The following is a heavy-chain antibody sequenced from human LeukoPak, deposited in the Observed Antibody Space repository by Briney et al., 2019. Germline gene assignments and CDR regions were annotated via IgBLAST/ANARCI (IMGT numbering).Heavy chain of an antibody. Sequence: GGSLRLSCAASGFTFSSYWMSWVRQAPGKGLEWVANIKQDGSEKYYVDSVKGRFTISRDNAKNSLYLQVNSLRAEDTAVYYCVKDYQVGNSPAFGDYWGQGTLVTISS. CDR1: GFTFSSYW. CDR3: VKDYQVGNSPAFGDY. J-gene: IGHJ4*02. D-gene: IGHD1-26*01. CDR2: IKQDGSEK. V-gene: IGHV3-7*04.